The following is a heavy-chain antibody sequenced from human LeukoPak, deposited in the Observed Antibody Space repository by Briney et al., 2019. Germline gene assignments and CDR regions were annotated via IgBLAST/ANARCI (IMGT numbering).Heavy chain of an antibody. D-gene: IGHD1-26*01. V-gene: IGHV3-7*01. Sequence: PGGSLRLSCVASGFSFTSYWMSWVRQAPGKGLEWVANIKQGGSEKYYVDSVKGRFTISRDNAKNSLYLQMNSLRAEDTAVYYCARERWELVYYFDYWGQGTLVTVSP. CDR2: IKQGGSEK. CDR3: ARERWELVYYFDY. CDR1: GFSFTSYW. J-gene: IGHJ4*02.